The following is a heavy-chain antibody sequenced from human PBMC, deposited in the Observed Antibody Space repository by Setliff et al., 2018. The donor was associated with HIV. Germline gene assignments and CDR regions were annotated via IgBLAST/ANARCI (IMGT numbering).Heavy chain of an antibody. Sequence: SETLSLTCTVSGDSITNDYWTWIRQPPGKGLEWVGYIYNGGITSYNPSLKSRVTISADASKNQFSLKLKSVTAADTAVYYCAKLTPGVAFDIWGQGTMVTVSS. V-gene: IGHV4-4*09. J-gene: IGHJ3*02. CDR3: AKLTPGVAFDI. CDR1: GDSITNDY. CDR2: IYNGGIT. D-gene: IGHD3-10*01.